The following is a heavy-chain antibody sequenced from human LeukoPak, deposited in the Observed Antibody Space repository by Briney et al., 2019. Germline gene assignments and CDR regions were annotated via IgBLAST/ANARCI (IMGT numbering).Heavy chain of an antibody. CDR3: ARLAGYNSGGSHAY. CDR2: IYYSGST. V-gene: IGHV4-59*02. Sequence: PSETLSLTCTVSGGSVNEYYWSWIRQPPGKGLEWIGYIYYSGSTNYNPSLKSRVTISVDTSKNQFSLKLSSVTAADTAVYYCARLAGYNSGGSHAYWGQGILVTVSS. D-gene: IGHD6-19*01. CDR1: GGSVNEYY. J-gene: IGHJ4*02.